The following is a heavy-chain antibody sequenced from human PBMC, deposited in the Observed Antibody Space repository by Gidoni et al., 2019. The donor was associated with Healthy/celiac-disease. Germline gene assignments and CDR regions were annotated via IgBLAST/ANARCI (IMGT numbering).Heavy chain of an antibody. CDR1: GGSLSSRSYY. D-gene: IGHD2-15*01. V-gene: IGHV4-39*01. CDR2: IYYSGST. J-gene: IGHJ3*02. Sequence: QLQLQASGPGLVKPSETLSLTCTVSGGSLSSRSYYWGWIRQPPGKGLEWIGSIYYSGSTYYNPALKSRVTISVDTSKNQFSLKLSSVTAADTAVYYCAALGYCSGGSCPDAFDIWGQGTMVTVSS. CDR3: AALGYCSGGSCPDAFDI.